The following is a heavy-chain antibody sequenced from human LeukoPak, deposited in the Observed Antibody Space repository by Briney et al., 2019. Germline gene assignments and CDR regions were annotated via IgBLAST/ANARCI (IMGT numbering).Heavy chain of an antibody. D-gene: IGHD3-22*01. J-gene: IGHJ4*02. CDR3: ARTPDSSGYYYFDY. CDR2: ISSNGGST. Sequence: GGSLRLSCSASGFTFSSYAMHWVRQAPGKGLEYVSAISSNGGSTYYADSVKGRFTISRDNSKNTLYLQMNSLRAEDTAVYYCARTPDSSGYYYFDYWGQGTLVTVSS. CDR1: GFTFSSYA. V-gene: IGHV3-64*04.